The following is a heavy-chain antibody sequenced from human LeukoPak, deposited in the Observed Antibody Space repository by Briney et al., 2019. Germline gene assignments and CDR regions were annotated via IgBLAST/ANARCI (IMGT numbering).Heavy chain of an antibody. V-gene: IGHV5-10-1*01. CDR1: GYSFTSYW. Sequence: GESLKISCKGSGYSFTSYWISWVRQMPGKGLEWMGRIDPSDSYTNYSPSFQGHVTISADKSISTAYLQWSSLKASDTAMYYCARHHAKSAGASSLDPWGQGTLVTVSS. D-gene: IGHD1-26*01. CDR3: ARHHAKSAGASSLDP. J-gene: IGHJ5*02. CDR2: IDPSDSYT.